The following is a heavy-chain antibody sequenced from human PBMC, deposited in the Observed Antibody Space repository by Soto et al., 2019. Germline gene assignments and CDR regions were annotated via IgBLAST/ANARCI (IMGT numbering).Heavy chain of an antibody. D-gene: IGHD5-12*01. CDR1: GDSLSGIRHF. J-gene: IGHJ4*02. CDR2: IHSSGTT. Sequence: DTPSLTWRVSGDSLSGIRHFCVWVLPPPGKGLEWIGSIHSSGTTYHNPSLKSRVTISIDTSKNQFFLDVDSVTAADTAVYYCARLYTGYEAFDYCGQGTLVTVSS. V-gene: IGHV4-39*05. CDR3: ARLYTGYEAFDY.